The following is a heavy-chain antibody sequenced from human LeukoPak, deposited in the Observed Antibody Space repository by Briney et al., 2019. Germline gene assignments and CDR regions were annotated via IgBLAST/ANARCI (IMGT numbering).Heavy chain of an antibody. Sequence: PSETLSLTCTVSGGSISSYYWSWIRQPPGKGLEWIGEIDHSGNTQYNPSLTSRVTISIDTSKNQFSLYLTSVTAADTAMYYCARHSPGSRGVDYWGQETLVTVSS. CDR2: IDHSGNT. CDR3: ARHSPGSRGVDY. V-gene: IGHV4-34*01. D-gene: IGHD2-21*01. CDR1: GGSISSYY. J-gene: IGHJ4*02.